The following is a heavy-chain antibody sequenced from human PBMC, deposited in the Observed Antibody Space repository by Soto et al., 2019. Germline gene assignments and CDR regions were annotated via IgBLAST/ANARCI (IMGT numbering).Heavy chain of an antibody. Sequence: SSVKVSFKASGGTFSSYAISLLLHAPGQGLEWMGGIIPIFGTANYAQKFQGRVTITADESTSTAYMELSSLRSEDTAVYYCARAPHYSNYPNNWFDPWGQGTLVTVSS. CDR2: IIPIFGTA. D-gene: IGHD4-4*01. J-gene: IGHJ5*02. CDR1: GGTFSSYA. V-gene: IGHV1-69*13. CDR3: ARAPHYSNYPNNWFDP.